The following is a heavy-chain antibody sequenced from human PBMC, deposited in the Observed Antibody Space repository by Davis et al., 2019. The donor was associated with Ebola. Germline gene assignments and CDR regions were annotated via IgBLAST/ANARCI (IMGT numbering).Heavy chain of an antibody. Sequence: PSETLSLACTVSGYSISSGYYWGWIRQPPGKGLEWIGSIYHTGRTYYNPSLKSRVIISVDTSKNQFSLKLSSVTAADTAVYYCARARVTGGYVGYFDYWGQGTLVTVSS. D-gene: IGHD5-12*01. CDR1: GYSISSGYY. V-gene: IGHV4-38-2*02. CDR2: IYHTGRT. CDR3: ARARVTGGYVGYFDY. J-gene: IGHJ4*02.